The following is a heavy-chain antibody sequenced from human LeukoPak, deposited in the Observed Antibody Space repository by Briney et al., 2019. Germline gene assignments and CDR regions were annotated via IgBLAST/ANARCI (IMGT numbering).Heavy chain of an antibody. Sequence: VASVKVSCKAYGGTFRSYAISWVRQAPGQGLEWMGGIIPIFGTANYAQKFQGRVTITADESTSTAYMELSSLRSEDTAVYYCATRGYCSSTSCEAPIYYYYGMDVWGQGTTVTVSS. J-gene: IGHJ6*02. CDR2: IIPIFGTA. D-gene: IGHD2-2*01. CDR1: GGTFRSYA. V-gene: IGHV1-69*13. CDR3: ATRGYCSSTSCEAPIYYYYGMDV.